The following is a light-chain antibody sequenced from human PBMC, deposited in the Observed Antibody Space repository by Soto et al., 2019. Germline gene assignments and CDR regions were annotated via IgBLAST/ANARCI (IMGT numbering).Light chain of an antibody. V-gene: IGKV1-39*01. CDR3: QQVNGYPRDIT. J-gene: IGKJ4*01. Sequence: DIQMTQSPSSLSASVGDRVTITCRASQSISSYLNWYQQKPGKAPKLLIYAASTLQSGVPSRFSGSGSETDFTLTISILQPEDFATYYCQQVNGYPRDITFGGGTRVEIK. CDR1: QSISSY. CDR2: AAS.